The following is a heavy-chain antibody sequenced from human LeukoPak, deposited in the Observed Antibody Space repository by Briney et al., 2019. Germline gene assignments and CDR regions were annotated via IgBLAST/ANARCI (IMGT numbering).Heavy chain of an antibody. CDR2: INDAGGST. CDR3: VRRTPAYYFDY. CDR1: GFTFSNYA. V-gene: IGHV3-23*01. D-gene: IGHD1-1*01. Sequence: PGGSLRLSCAASGFTFSNYAMSWVRQAPGKGLEWVSAINDAGGSTYYADSVKGRFSISRDNSKNMLYLQMSSLRAEDTAVYYCVRRTPAYYFDYWGQGTLVTVSS. J-gene: IGHJ4*02.